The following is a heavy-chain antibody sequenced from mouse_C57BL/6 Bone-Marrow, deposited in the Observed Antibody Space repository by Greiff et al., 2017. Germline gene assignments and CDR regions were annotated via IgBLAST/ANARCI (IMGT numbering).Heavy chain of an antibody. CDR2: IYPGNSDT. Sequence: EVQLQQSGTVLARPGASVKMSCKTSGYTFTSYWMHWVKQRPGQGLEWIGAIYPGNSDTSYNQKFKGKAKLTAVTSASTAYMELSSLTNEDSAVYYCTRSSSPVDAMDYWGQGTSVTVSS. V-gene: IGHV1-5*01. CDR1: GYTFTSYW. CDR3: TRSSSPVDAMDY. D-gene: IGHD1-1*01. J-gene: IGHJ4*01.